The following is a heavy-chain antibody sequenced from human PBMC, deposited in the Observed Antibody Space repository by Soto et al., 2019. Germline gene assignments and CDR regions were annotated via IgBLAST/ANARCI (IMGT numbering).Heavy chain of an antibody. D-gene: IGHD2-2*01. V-gene: IGHV4-30-4*01. CDR3: ARDDIVVVPAAPYHYYYGMDV. Sequence: SETLSLTCTVSGGSISSGDYYWSWIRQPPGKGLEWIGYIYYSGSTYYNPSLKSRVTISVDTSKNQFSLKLSSVTAADTAVYYCARDDIVVVPAAPYHYYYGMDVWGQGTTVTVSS. CDR2: IYYSGST. CDR1: GGSISSGDYY. J-gene: IGHJ6*02.